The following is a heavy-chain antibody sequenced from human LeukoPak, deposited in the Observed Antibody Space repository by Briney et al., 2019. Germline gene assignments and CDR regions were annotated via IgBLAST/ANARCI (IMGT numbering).Heavy chain of an antibody. CDR1: GFTVSSNY. J-gene: IGHJ6*03. Sequence: GGSLRLSCAASGFTVSSNYMSWVRQAPGKGLEWVSVIYSGGSTYYADSVKGRFTISRDNSKNTLYLQMNSLRAEDTAVYYCARDLRKAAAGKAIYYYYYMDVWGKGTTVTISS. D-gene: IGHD6-13*01. V-gene: IGHV3-66*01. CDR2: IYSGGST. CDR3: ARDLRKAAAGKAIYYYYYMDV.